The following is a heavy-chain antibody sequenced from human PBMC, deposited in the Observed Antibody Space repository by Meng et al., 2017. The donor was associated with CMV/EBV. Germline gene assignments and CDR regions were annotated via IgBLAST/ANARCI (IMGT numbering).Heavy chain of an antibody. CDR1: GFTFSSYE. J-gene: IGHJ4*02. D-gene: IGHD3-16*01. CDR2: ISSSGSTI. V-gene: IGHV3-48*03. CDR3: ARDRLGSSDPDVNY. Sequence: GGSLRLSCAASGFTFSSYEMNWVRQGPGKGLEWVSYISSSGSTIYYADSVKGRFTISRDNAKNSLYLQMNSLRAEDTAVYYCARDRLGSSDPDVNYWGQGTLVTVSS.